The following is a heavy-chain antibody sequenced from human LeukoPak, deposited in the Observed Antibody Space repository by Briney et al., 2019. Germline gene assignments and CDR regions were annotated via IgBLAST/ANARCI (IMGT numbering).Heavy chain of an antibody. V-gene: IGHV3-23*01. D-gene: IGHD3-3*01. Sequence: GGSLRVSCAPSGFTFSSHAMAWVRQAPGKGLEWVSAIGGLGGSTYYGDSVRGRFTISRDHSKNTVYLQMDSLRAEDTSVYYCARDPGVVAFHYFDFWGQGTRITVSS. CDR1: GFTFSSHA. J-gene: IGHJ4*02. CDR2: IGGLGGST. CDR3: ARDPGVVAFHYFDF.